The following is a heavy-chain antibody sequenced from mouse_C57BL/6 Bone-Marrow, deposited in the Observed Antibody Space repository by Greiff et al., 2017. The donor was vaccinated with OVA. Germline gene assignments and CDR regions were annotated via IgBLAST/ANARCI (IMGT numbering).Heavy chain of an antibody. V-gene: IGHV1-59*01. D-gene: IGHD1-1*01. Sequence: VQLQQPGAELVRPGPSVKLSCKASGYTFTSYWMHWVKQRPGQGLEWIGVIDPSDSYTNYNQKFKGKATLTVDTSSSTAYMQLSSLTSEDSAVYYCARSRITTEMYFDYWGQGTTLTVSS. CDR1: GYTFTSYW. J-gene: IGHJ2*01. CDR2: IDPSDSYT. CDR3: ARSRITTEMYFDY.